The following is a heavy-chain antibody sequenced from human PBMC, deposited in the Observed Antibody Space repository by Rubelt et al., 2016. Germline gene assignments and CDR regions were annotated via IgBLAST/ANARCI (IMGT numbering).Heavy chain of an antibody. V-gene: IGHV3-21*01. D-gene: IGHD3-22*01. J-gene: IGHJ4*02. Sequence: SSSYIYYADSVKGRFTISRDNAKNSLYLQMNSLRAEDTAVYYCARGYYDSSGYCFDYWGQGTLVTVSS. CDR3: ARGYYDSSGYCFDY. CDR2: SSSYI.